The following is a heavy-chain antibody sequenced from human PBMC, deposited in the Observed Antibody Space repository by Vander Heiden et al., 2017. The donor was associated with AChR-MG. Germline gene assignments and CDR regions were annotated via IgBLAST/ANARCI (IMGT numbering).Heavy chain of an antibody. Sequence: QVQLQESGPVLVQPSETLSLSCTVSGGSISTHYWIWIRQPPGNGLAGMGYIYDTGSTQYSPSLKSRVTISLDTSKNRFSLRLNSVTAAETAVYYCARDMTGSNALDIWGQGTMVTVSS. CDR2: IYDTGST. V-gene: IGHV4-59*11. J-gene: IGHJ3*02. CDR1: GGSISTHY. D-gene: IGHD2-15*01. CDR3: ARDMTGSNALDI.